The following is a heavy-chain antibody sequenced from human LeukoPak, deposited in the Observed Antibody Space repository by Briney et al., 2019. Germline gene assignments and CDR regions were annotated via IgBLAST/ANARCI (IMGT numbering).Heavy chain of an antibody. CDR3: ARQGSSSSFDY. CDR1: GGSFSGYY. V-gene: IGHV4-34*01. CDR2: INHSGST. J-gene: IGHJ4*02. D-gene: IGHD6-6*01. Sequence: SETLSLTCAVYGGSFSGYYWSWIRQPPGKGLEWIGEINHSGSTNYNPSLKSRVTISVDTSKNQFSLKLSSVTAADTAVYYCARQGSSSSFDYWGQGTLVTVSS.